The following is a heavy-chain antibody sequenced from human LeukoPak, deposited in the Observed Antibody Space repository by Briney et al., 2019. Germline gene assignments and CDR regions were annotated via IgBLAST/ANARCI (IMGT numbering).Heavy chain of an antibody. J-gene: IGHJ4*02. CDR2: INPAGTET. Sequence: PGGSLRLSCAASGFSLSTYWVTWVRQAPGTGLEWVANINPAGTETYYVETVKGRFTISRDNAKNLVYLQMNSLRGEDSAVYHCGRFGYVAGVDLWGQGTLVTVSS. D-gene: IGHD6-19*01. CDR1: GFSLSTYW. CDR3: GRFGYVAGVDL. V-gene: IGHV3-7*01.